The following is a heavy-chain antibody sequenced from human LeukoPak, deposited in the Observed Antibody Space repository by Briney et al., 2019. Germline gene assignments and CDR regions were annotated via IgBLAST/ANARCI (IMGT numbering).Heavy chain of an antibody. CDR3: ARGITYYDFWSGYSSPRWFDP. V-gene: IGHV4-34*01. D-gene: IGHD3-3*01. CDR2: INHSGST. Sequence: NPSETLSLTCAVYGGSFSGYYWSWIRQPPGKGLEWIGEINHSGSTNYNPSLKSRVTISVDTSKNQFSLKLSSVTAADTAVYYCARGITYYDFWSGYSSPRWFDPWGQGTLVTVSS. CDR1: GGSFSGYY. J-gene: IGHJ5*02.